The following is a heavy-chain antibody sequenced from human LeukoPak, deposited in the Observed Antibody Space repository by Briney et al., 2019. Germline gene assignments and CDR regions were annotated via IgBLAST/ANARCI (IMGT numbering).Heavy chain of an antibody. J-gene: IGHJ4*02. V-gene: IGHV4-34*01. Sequence: PSETLSLTCAVYGGSFSGYYWSWIRQPPGKGPEWIGEINHSGSTNYNPSLKSRVTISVDTSKNQFSLKLSSVTAADTAVYYCARSPPGPIYFDYWGQGTLVTVSS. CDR2: INHSGST. D-gene: IGHD3-3*01. CDR3: ARSPPGPIYFDY. CDR1: GGSFSGYY.